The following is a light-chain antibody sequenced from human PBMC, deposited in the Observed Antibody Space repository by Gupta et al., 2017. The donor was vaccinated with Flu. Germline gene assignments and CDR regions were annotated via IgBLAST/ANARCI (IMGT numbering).Light chain of an antibody. CDR2: DAS. J-gene: IGKJ1*01. Sequence: ETVMTQSPATLSVSPGERVTLSCRASQSVSFKLVWYQQKPGQAPRLLIYDASTRATGIPARFSGSGYGTEFTLTISGLQSEDFAIYYCQQYNNWPPWTFGQGTKVEIK. CDR1: QSVSFK. V-gene: IGKV3-15*01. CDR3: QQYNNWPPWT.